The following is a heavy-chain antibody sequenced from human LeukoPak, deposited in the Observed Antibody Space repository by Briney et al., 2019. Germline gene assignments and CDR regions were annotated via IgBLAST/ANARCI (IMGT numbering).Heavy chain of an antibody. CDR2: INAGNGNT. CDR1: GYTFTNYA. V-gene: IGHV1-3*01. Sequence: GASVKVSCKASGYTFTNYAMHWVRQAPGQRLEWTGWINAGNGNTKYSQKFQGRVAITRDTSASTAYMELSSLRSEDTAVYYCARKSTVTTYNWFDPWGQGTLVTVSS. D-gene: IGHD4-17*01. CDR3: ARKSTVTTYNWFDP. J-gene: IGHJ5*02.